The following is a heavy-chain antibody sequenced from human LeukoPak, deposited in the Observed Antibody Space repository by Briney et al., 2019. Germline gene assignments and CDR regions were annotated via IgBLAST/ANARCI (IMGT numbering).Heavy chain of an antibody. Sequence: PGGSLRLSCAASGFTFSDYYMSWIRQAPGKGLEWVSYISSSSAYTDYADSVKGRFSISRDNAKNSLYLQMNSLRAGDTAVYYCAREGGLRLTTRYFDYWGQGTLVTVSS. V-gene: IGHV3-11*06. CDR1: GFTFSDYY. CDR2: ISSSSAYT. CDR3: AREGGLRLTTRYFDY. J-gene: IGHJ4*02. D-gene: IGHD4-17*01.